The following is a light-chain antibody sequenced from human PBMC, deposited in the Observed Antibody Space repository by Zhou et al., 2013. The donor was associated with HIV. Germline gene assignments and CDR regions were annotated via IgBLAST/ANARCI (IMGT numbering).Light chain of an antibody. J-gene: IGKJ5*01. CDR3: QQSYDTPT. CDR1: QSISNW. CDR2: KAS. Sequence: DIQMTQSPSTLSASVGDRVTMTCRASQSISNWLAWYQQKAGKAPRLLIFKASTLHSGVPSRFSGSGSGTEFTLTISSLQPEDFATYYCQQSYDTPTFGQGTRLEIK. V-gene: IGKV1-5*03.